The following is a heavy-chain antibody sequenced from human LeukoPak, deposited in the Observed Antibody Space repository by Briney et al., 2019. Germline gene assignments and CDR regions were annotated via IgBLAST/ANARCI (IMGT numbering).Heavy chain of an antibody. Sequence: EASVTVSFKASGYTFTDYYMHWVRQAPGQGREWMGWINPNSGGTKYAQKFQGRVTMTRDTSISTAYMELSRLRPDDTAVYYCARGSLVMRGDTAMASRYWGQGTLVTGSS. D-gene: IGHD5-18*01. CDR1: GYTFTDYY. CDR3: ARGSLVMRGDTAMASRY. CDR2: INPNSGGT. V-gene: IGHV1-2*02. J-gene: IGHJ4*02.